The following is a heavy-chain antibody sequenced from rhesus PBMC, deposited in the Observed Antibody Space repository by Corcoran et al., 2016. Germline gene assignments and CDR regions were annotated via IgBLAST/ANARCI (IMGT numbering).Heavy chain of an antibody. CDR3: ARGPIVVIKYGLDS. CDR1: GSSIRSLR. V-gene: IGHV4-80*01. J-gene: IGHJ6*01. D-gene: IGHD3-28*01. Sequence: QVQLQESGPGLVKPSETLSLTCAVSGSSIRSLRRSWIRPPPGKGLEWIGEINGNSGSTYYNPSLKSRVTISKDASKNQFSLKLSSVTAADTAVYYCARGPIVVIKYGLDSWGQGVVVTVSS. CDR2: INGNSGST.